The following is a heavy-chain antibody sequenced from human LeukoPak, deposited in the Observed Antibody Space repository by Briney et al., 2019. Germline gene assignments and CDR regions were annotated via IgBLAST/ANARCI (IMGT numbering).Heavy chain of an antibody. V-gene: IGHV5-51*01. CDR2: IYPADSDT. D-gene: IGHD1/OR15-1a*01. Sequence: GESLKISCKGSGYNFTSYWIRLVRQIPGKGLEWMGIIYPADSDTRYSPSFQGQVTISADKSITTAYLQWSSLKASDTAIYYCATSESQTRFDYWGQGTLVTVSS. J-gene: IGHJ4*02. CDR3: ATSESQTRFDY. CDR1: GYNFTSYW.